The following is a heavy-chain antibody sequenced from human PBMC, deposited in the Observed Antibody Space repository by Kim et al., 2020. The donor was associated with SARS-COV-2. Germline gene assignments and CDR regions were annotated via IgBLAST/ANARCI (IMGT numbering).Heavy chain of an antibody. CDR1: GLIFRSYG. J-gene: IGHJ6*02. Sequence: GGSLRLSCAASGLIFRSYGMHWVRQAPGKGLEWVAVIWYDGSNKYYADSVKGRFTISRDNSKTTLYLQMNSLRAEDTAVYYCAKILSLAYYYGMDVWGQGTTVTVSS. CDR2: IWYDGSNK. CDR3: AKILSLAYYYGMDV. D-gene: IGHD3-10*01. V-gene: IGHV3-33*06.